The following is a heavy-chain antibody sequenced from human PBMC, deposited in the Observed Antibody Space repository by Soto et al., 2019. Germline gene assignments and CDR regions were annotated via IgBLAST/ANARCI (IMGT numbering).Heavy chain of an antibody. V-gene: IGHV3-30-3*01. J-gene: IGHJ6*02. Sequence: QVQLVESGGGVVQPGRSLRLSCAASGFTFSSYAMHWVRQAPGKGLEWVAVISYDGSNKYYADSVKGRFTISRDNSKNTLYLQMNSLRAEDTAVYYCARDREYSSGWYTSYYYYGMDVWGQGTTVTVSS. D-gene: IGHD6-19*01. CDR1: GFTFSSYA. CDR2: ISYDGSNK. CDR3: ARDREYSSGWYTSYYYYGMDV.